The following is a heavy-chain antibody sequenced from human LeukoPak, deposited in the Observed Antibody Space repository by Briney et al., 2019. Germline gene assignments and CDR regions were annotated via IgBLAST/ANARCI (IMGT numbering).Heavy chain of an antibody. D-gene: IGHD4-17*01. CDR3: ARANDYGFSY. CDR2: INPNSGGA. J-gene: IGHJ4*02. V-gene: IGHV1-2*02. Sequence: ASAKVSCKASGYTFTEYYMHWVRQAPGQRLEWMGWINPNSGGANYAQKFQGRVTMTRDTSISTAYMELSRLRSDDTAVYYCARANDYGFSYWGQGTLVTVSS. CDR1: GYTFTEYY.